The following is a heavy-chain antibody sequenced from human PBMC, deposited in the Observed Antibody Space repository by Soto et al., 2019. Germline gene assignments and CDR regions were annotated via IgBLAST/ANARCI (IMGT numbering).Heavy chain of an antibody. CDR3: ARLGYCSNTDCGHVGR. CDR2: MYYSGST. V-gene: IGHV4-31*03. Sequence: QVQLQESGPGLVNLSQTLSLTCTVSGASISNGGYYWSWIRQHPGKGLEWIGYMYYSGSTYYNPSLRSRVTMSLDTSKNQFSLKLSSVTAAGTAVYYCARLGYCSNTDCGHVGRWGQGILATVSS. CDR1: GASISNGGYY. J-gene: IGHJ4*02. D-gene: IGHD2-2*01.